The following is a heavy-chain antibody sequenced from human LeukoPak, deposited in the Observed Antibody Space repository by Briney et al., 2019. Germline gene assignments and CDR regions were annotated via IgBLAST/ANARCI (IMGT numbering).Heavy chain of an antibody. Sequence: GGSLRLSCAASGFTFSSSAMSWVRQAPGKGLEWVSAISGNGGNTYYADSVKGRFTISRDNAKNSLYLQMNSLRAEDTAVYYCARAALWFGVHWGQGTLVTVSS. D-gene: IGHD3-10*01. CDR1: GFTFSSSA. CDR2: ISGNGGNT. J-gene: IGHJ4*02. V-gene: IGHV3-23*01. CDR3: ARAALWFGVH.